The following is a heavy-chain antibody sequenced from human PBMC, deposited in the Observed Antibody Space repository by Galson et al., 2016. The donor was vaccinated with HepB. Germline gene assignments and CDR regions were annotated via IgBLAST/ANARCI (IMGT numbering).Heavy chain of an antibody. CDR1: GLPVSNDY. CDR3: ARARTSIAVAGTLDP. Sequence: SLRLSCAAYGLPVSNDYMSWVRQAPGKGLKWVSVSYGDGRTYYAESVKGRFTISRDTSKNTVFLQMNSLRAEDTAVYYCARARTSIAVAGTLDPWGQGTLVTVSS. D-gene: IGHD6-19*01. V-gene: IGHV3-53*01. CDR2: SYGDGRT. J-gene: IGHJ5*02.